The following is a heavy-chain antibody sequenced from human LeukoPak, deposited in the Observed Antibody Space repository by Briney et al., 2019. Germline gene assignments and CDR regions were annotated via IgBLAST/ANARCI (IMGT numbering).Heavy chain of an antibody. V-gene: IGHV1-69*13. CDR2: IIPIFGTA. CDR3: AREGDKKYQLLQSDY. Sequence: SVKVSCKASGGTFSSYAISWVRQAPGQGLEWMGGIIPIFGTANYAQKFQGRVTITADESTSTAYMELSSLRSEDTAVYYCAREGDKKYQLLQSDYWGQGTLVTVSS. CDR1: GGTFSSYA. D-gene: IGHD2-2*01. J-gene: IGHJ4*02.